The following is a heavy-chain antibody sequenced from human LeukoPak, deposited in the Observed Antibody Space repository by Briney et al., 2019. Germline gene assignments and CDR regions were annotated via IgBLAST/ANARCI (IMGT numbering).Heavy chain of an antibody. D-gene: IGHD6-19*01. Sequence: GGSLRLSCAASGFTLSSYSMNWVRQAPGKGLEWVSSISSSSYIYYADSVKGRFTISRDNAKNSLYLQMNSLRAEDTAVYYCARAAVARAFDIWGQGTMVTVSS. CDR3: ARAAVARAFDI. J-gene: IGHJ3*02. CDR2: ISSSSYI. CDR1: GFTLSSYS. V-gene: IGHV3-21*01.